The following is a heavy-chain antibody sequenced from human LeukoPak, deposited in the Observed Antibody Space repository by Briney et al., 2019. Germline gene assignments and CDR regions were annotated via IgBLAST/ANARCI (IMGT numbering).Heavy chain of an antibody. CDR1: GGSIRSYY. D-gene: IGHD4-23*01. V-gene: IGHV4-59*01. Sequence: PSETLSLTCTVSGGSIRSYYWSWIRQPPGKGLEWIGYIYYSGSTNYNPSLKSRVTISVDTSKNQFSLKLSSVTAADTAVYYCARVRPFYGGNSVLNYFDYWGQGTLVTVSS. CDR2: IYYSGST. CDR3: ARVRPFYGGNSVLNYFDY. J-gene: IGHJ4*02.